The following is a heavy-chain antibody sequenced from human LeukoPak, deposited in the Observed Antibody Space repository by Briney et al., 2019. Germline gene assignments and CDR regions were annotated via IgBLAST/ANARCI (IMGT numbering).Heavy chain of an antibody. D-gene: IGHD6-13*01. J-gene: IGHJ1*01. CDR2: INHSGST. CDR1: GGSFSGYY. V-gene: IGHV4-34*01. CDR3: ARGGSIAAAVHAEYFQH. Sequence: KPSETLSLTCAVYGGSFSGYYWSWIRQPPGKGLEWIGEINHSGSTNYNPSLKSRVTISVDTSKNQFSLKLSSVTAADTAVYYCARGGSIAAAVHAEYFQHWGQGTLVTVSS.